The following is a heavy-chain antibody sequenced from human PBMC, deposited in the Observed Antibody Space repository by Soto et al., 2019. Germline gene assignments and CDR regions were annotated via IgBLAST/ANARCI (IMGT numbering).Heavy chain of an antibody. CDR2: ISGSGGST. CDR3: AKGLAARPTKYCYYYGMDV. CDR1: GFTFSSYA. J-gene: IGHJ6*02. D-gene: IGHD6-6*01. Sequence: GGSLRLSCAASGFTFSSYAMSWVRQAPGKGLEWVSAISGSGGSTYYADSVKGRFTISRDNSKNTLYLQMNSLRAEDTAVYYCAKGLAARPTKYCYYYGMDVWGQGTTVTVSS. V-gene: IGHV3-23*01.